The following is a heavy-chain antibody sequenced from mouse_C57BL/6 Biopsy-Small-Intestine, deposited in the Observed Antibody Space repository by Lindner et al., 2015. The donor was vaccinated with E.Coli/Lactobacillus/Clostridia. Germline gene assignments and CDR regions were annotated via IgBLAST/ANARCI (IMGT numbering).Heavy chain of an antibody. J-gene: IGHJ4*01. V-gene: IGHV1-84*02. CDR2: ISAYNGNT. Sequence: SVKVSCKSSGYTFTAYYTHWVRQAPGQGLQWMGWISAYNGNTKYTQNLQGRVTMTTDTSTSTAYMELRSLRSDDTAVYYCARGSGITISGVIRSLGDYWGQGTLVTVSS. CDR1: GYTFTAYY. CDR3: ARGSGITISGVIRSLGDY. D-gene: IGHD2-4*01.